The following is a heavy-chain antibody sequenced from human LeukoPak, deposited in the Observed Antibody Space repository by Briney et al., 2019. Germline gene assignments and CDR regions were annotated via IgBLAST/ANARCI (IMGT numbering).Heavy chain of an antibody. Sequence: SVKVSCKASGGTFSSYAISWVRQAPGQGLEWMGGIIPIFGTADYAQKFQGRVTITADESTSTAYMELSSLRSEDTAVYYCARQRTPRYDSSGYCCFDYWGQGTLVTVSS. CDR1: GGTFSSYA. CDR3: ARQRTPRYDSSGYCCFDY. CDR2: IIPIFGTA. D-gene: IGHD3-22*01. V-gene: IGHV1-69*01. J-gene: IGHJ4*02.